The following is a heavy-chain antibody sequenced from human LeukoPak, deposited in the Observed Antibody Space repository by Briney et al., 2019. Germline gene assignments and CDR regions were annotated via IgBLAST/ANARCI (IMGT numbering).Heavy chain of an antibody. D-gene: IGHD6-19*01. CDR3: ARVSSGWYKLYYYYYYMDV. J-gene: IGHJ6*03. CDR2: IYTSGST. Sequence: SETLSLTCTVSGGSISSSSYYWSWIRQPAGKGLEWIGRIYTSGSTNYNPSLKSRVTISVDTSKNQFSLKLSSVTAADTAVYYCARVSSGWYKLYYYYYYMDVWGKGTTVTISS. V-gene: IGHV4-61*02. CDR1: GGSISSSSYY.